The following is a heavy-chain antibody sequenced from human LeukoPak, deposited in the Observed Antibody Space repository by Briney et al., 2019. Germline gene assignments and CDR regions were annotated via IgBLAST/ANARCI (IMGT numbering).Heavy chain of an antibody. D-gene: IGHD2-21*02. Sequence: EASVKVSCKASGGTFSSYAISWVRQAPGQGLEWMGWINPNSGGTNYAQKFQGRVTMTRDTSISTAYMELSRLRSDDTAVYYCARAYCGGDCFSNWFDPWGQGTLVTVSS. CDR1: GGTFSSYA. J-gene: IGHJ5*02. CDR2: INPNSGGT. V-gene: IGHV1-2*02. CDR3: ARAYCGGDCFSNWFDP.